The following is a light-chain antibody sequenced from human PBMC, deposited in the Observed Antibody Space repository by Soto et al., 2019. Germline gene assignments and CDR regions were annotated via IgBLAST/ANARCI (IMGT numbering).Light chain of an antibody. CDR1: QAISHH. CDR3: KQYDDLPPT. J-gene: IGKJ3*01. V-gene: IGKV1-33*01. CDR2: DAY. Sequence: DLHMTQSPSSLSASVGDTVTITCQVSQAISHHLNWYQHKPGKAPTLLIYDAYNLETRVPSRFSGSVSGTDFTFTISSLQPDDIAEYFCKQYDDLPPTFGPGTKVD.